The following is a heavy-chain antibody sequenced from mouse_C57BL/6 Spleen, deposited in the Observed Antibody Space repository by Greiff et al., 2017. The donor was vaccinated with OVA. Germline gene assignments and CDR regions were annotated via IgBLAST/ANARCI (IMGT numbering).Heavy chain of an antibody. CDR3: TTSFYYDYDAYYFDY. CDR2: IDPEDGDT. V-gene: IGHV14-1*01. J-gene: IGHJ2*01. CDR1: GFNIKDYY. D-gene: IGHD2-4*01. Sequence: EVKLMESGAELVRPGASVKLSCTASGFNIKDYYMHWVKQRPEQGLEWIGRIDPEDGDTEYAPKFQGKATMTADTSSNTAYLQLSSLTSEDTAVYYCTTSFYYDYDAYYFDYWGQGTTLTVSS.